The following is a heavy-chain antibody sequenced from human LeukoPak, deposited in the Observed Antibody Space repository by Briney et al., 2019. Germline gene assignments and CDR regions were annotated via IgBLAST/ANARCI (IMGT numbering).Heavy chain of an antibody. CDR1: AFTSSSNC. J-gene: IGHJ4*02. V-gene: IGHV3-66*02. CDR3: ARMTSVNAFDY. Sequence: GGSLRLSCSASAFTSSSNCMRWVRQAPGKGLEWVTVIYTGGSTYYADSVKGRFTISRDNSKNTLYLQMNSLRGEDTAVYYCARMTSVNAFDYWGQGTLVTVSS. CDR2: IYTGGST.